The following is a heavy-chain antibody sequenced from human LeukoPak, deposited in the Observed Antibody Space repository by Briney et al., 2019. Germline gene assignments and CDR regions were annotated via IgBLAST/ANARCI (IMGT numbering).Heavy chain of an antibody. CDR1: GGSISSYQ. J-gene: IGHJ5*02. CDR2: MYYSGST. D-gene: IGHD3-10*01. Sequence: SETLSLTCTVSGGSISSYQWSWIRQPPGKGLEWIGYMYYSGSTKYNPSLKSRVTISGDTSKNQFSLKLISVTAADAAVYYCAGHDYYGSGSYRLGQGTLVTVSS. V-gene: IGHV4-59*08. CDR3: AGHDYYGSGSYR.